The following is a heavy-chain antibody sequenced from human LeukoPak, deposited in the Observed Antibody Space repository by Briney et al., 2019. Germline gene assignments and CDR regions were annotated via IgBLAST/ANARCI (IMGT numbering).Heavy chain of an antibody. CDR1: GGSISNYY. Sequence: SETLSLTCTVSGGSISNYYWSWIRQSPGKGLEWIGYIHSIGSTNYNPSLQSRVTISLDTAKNQFSLKLTSVTPADTAVYHCARAFGGGGYYEQAFNIWGRGTMVSVSS. D-gene: IGHD3-22*01. CDR2: IHSIGST. V-gene: IGHV4-59*01. J-gene: IGHJ3*02. CDR3: ARAFGGGGYYEQAFNI.